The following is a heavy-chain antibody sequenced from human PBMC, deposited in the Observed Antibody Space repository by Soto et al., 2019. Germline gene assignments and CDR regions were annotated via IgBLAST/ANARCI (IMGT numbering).Heavy chain of an antibody. J-gene: IGHJ5*02. V-gene: IGHV3-23*01. D-gene: IGHD3-3*02. CDR3: AKGNIRSWFVRNGGNQQKNWFEP. Sequence: PGRSLRLSCAASGFTFSSYAMSWVRQAPGKGLEWVSAISGSGGSTYYADSVKGRFTISRDNSKNTLYLQMNSLRAEDTAVYYCAKGNIRSWFVRNGGNQQKNWFEPWGQGTLVTVSS. CDR1: GFTFSSYA. CDR2: ISGSGGST.